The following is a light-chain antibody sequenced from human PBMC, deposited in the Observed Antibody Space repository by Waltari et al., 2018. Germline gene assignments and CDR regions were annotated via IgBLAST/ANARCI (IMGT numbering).Light chain of an antibody. J-gene: IGKJ3*01. CDR2: EVS. Sequence: IVMTQTPLSLSVTPGQPASMSCKSSQSLLHGDGITYLYWYLQKPGQSPQLLIYEVSSPFSGVQDRFSGSGSGTDFTLTISRVEAEDVGVYYCMQGIHPPRTFGPGTKVDIK. CDR3: MQGIHPPRT. V-gene: IGKV2-29*02. CDR1: QSLLHGDGITY.